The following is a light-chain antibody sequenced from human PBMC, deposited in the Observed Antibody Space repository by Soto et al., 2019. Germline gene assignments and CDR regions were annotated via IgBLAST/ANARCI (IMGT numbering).Light chain of an antibody. J-gene: IGLJ2*01. V-gene: IGLV2-14*03. Sequence: QSALTQPASVSGSPGQSITISCTGTSSDVGGSNYVSWYQQHPGKAPKLMIYDVSNRPSGISDRFSGSKSGNTASLTISGRQAEDEADYYCSSSSSTSIRVFGGGTKLTVL. CDR2: DVS. CDR3: SSSSSTSIRV. CDR1: SSDVGGSNY.